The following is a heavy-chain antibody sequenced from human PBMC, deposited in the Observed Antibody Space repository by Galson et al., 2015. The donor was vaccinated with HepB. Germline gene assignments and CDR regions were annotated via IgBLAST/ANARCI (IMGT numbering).Heavy chain of an antibody. Sequence: CAISGDSVSSNIAAWHWIRQAPSRGLEWLGRTYYRSKWYNDYAVSVKGRITINPDTSKNQFSLELNSVTPEDTAVYYCSRGNYGSGGVPYWGQGALVTVSS. V-gene: IGHV6-1*01. D-gene: IGHD6-25*01. J-gene: IGHJ4*02. CDR1: GDSVSSNIAA. CDR2: TYYRSKWYN. CDR3: SRGNYGSGGVPY.